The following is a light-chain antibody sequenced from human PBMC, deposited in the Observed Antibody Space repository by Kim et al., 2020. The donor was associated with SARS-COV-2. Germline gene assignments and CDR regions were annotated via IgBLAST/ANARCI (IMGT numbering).Light chain of an antibody. J-gene: IGKJ2*01. CDR1: QSVSSN. CDR3: QQYNNWPPYT. Sequence: EIVMTQSPATLSVSPGERATLSCRASQSVSSNLAWYQQKPGQAPRLLIYGASTRATGIPARFSGRGSGTEFTLTISSLQSEDFAVYYCQQYNNWPPYTFGQGTKLEI. CDR2: GAS. V-gene: IGKV3-15*01.